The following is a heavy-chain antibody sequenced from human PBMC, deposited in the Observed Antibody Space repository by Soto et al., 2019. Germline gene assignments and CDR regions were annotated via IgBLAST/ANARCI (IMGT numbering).Heavy chain of an antibody. CDR2: IYYSGST. D-gene: IGHD3-22*01. Sequence: HSYSVADGNSRSISYCWGCISQPPGKGLEWIGSIYYSGSTYYNPSLKSRVTISVDTSKNQFSLKLSSVTAADTAVYYCARNPFYDSSGYYAGWGQGTLVTVSS. J-gene: IGHJ4*02. CDR3: ARNPFYDSSGYYAG. V-gene: IGHV4-39*01. CDR1: DGNSRSISYC.